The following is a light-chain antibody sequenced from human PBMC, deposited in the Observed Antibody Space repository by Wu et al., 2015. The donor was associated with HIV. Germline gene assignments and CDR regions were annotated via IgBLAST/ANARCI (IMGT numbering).Light chain of an antibody. CDR1: QVVSSNY. J-gene: IGKJ1*01. V-gene: IGKV3-20*01. CDR3: QQYGSSPT. CDR2: GAS. Sequence: EIVLTQSPGTLSLSPGERATLSCRASQVVSSNYLAWYQQKPGQAPRLLIYGASSRATGIPDRFSGSGSGTDFTLTISRLEPEDFAVYYCQQYGSSPTFGQGTKVEIK.